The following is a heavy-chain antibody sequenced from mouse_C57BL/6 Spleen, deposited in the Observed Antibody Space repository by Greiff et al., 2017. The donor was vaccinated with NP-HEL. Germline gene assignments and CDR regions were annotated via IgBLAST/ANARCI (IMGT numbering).Heavy chain of an antibody. D-gene: IGHD1-1*01. V-gene: IGHV14-2*01. J-gene: IGHJ4*01. CDR1: GFNIKDYY. Sequence: VQLKESGAELVKPGASVKLSCTASGFNIKDYYMHWVKQRTEQGLEWIGRIDPEDGETKYAPKFQGKATLTADKSSSTAYMQLSSLTSEDSAVYFCARWGIYYNYAMDYWGQGTSVTVSS. CDR3: ARWGIYYNYAMDY. CDR2: IDPEDGET.